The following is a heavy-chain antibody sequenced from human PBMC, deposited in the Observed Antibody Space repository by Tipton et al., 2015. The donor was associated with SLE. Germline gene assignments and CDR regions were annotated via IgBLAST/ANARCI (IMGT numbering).Heavy chain of an antibody. CDR1: GDSISTSY. CDR2: IYYSGST. J-gene: IGHJ4*02. CDR3: ARVPYCGGDCYSYYFDY. V-gene: IGHV4-59*01. Sequence: TLSLTCTVSGDSISTSYWTWIRQPPGKGLQWIGYIYYSGSTKYNPSLKSRVTMSLDTSKNQFSLQLSSVTAADTAVYYCARVPYCGGDCYSYYFDYWGQGTLVTVSS. D-gene: IGHD2-21*01.